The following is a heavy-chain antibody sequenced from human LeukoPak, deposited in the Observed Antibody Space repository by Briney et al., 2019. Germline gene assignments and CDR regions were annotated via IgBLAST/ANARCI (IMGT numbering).Heavy chain of an antibody. Sequence: SETLSLTCTVSGGSVSSGSYYWSWIRQPPGKGLEWIGYIYYSGSTNYNPSLKSRVTISVDTSKNQFSLKLSSVTAADTAVYYCAGEPTGIAAAGSVDYWGQGTLVTVSS. CDR1: GGSVSSGSYY. J-gene: IGHJ4*02. V-gene: IGHV4-61*01. CDR3: AGEPTGIAAAGSVDY. CDR2: IYYSGST. D-gene: IGHD6-13*01.